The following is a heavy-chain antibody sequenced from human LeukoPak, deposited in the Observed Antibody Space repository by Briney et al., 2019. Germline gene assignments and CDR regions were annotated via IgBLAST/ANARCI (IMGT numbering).Heavy chain of an antibody. CDR3: ARAGILWFGDPYYFDY. CDR1: GFTFSDYA. CDR2: ISSSSSTI. V-gene: IGHV3-48*04. Sequence: GGPWRLSCAAAGFTFSDYAMSWVRQAPGKGLEWVSYISSSSSTIYYADSVKGRFTISRDNAKNSLYLQMNSLRAEDTAVYYCARAGILWFGDPYYFDYWGQGTLVTVSS. J-gene: IGHJ4*02. D-gene: IGHD3-10*01.